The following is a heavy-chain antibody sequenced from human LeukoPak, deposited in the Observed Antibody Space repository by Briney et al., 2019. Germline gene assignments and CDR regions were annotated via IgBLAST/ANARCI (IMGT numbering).Heavy chain of an antibody. J-gene: IGHJ3*02. Sequence: GGSLRLSCAASGFTFSSYWMHWVRQAPGKGLVWVSRINSDGSSTSYADSVKGRFTISRDNAKNTLYLQMNSLRAEDTAVYYCARYDSSGYYYTVGAFDIWGQGTMVTVSS. CDR3: ARYDSSGYYYTVGAFDI. V-gene: IGHV3-74*01. CDR2: INSDGSST. CDR1: GFTFSSYW. D-gene: IGHD3-22*01.